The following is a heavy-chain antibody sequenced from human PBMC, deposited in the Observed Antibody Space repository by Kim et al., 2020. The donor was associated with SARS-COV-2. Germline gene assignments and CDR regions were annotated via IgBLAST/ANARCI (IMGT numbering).Heavy chain of an antibody. V-gene: IGHV3-21*01. Sequence: GGSLRLSCAASGFTFSTLSMNWVRQAPGKGLEWVSSVSASGRSIYYADSVKGRFTTSRDNAKNSLYLQMNSLRAEDTAVYYCARDREGGFNYGNGYFDYWGQGTLVTVSS. CDR2: VSASGRSI. CDR1: GFTFSTLS. D-gene: IGHD5-18*01. J-gene: IGHJ4*02. CDR3: ARDREGGFNYGNGYFDY.